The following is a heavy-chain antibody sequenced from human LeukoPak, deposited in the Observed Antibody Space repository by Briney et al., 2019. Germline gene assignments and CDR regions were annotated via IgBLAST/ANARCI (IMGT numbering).Heavy chain of an antibody. Sequence: PSETLSLTCNVSGDSISSYYWTWIRQTPGKELEWIGYSYYSGSTYYNPSLESRVTMSVDTSKSQFSLKLTSVTAADTAVYYCARTYDSSGYSAFHIWGQGTMVTVSS. CDR3: ARTYDSSGYSAFHI. J-gene: IGHJ3*02. CDR1: GDSISSYY. V-gene: IGHV4-59*01. D-gene: IGHD3-22*01. CDR2: SYYSGST.